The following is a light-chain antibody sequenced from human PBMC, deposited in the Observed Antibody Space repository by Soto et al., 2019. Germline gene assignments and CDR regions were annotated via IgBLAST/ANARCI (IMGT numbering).Light chain of an antibody. CDR3: QQYYSPLWT. CDR1: QSVAYTSNKKTY. CDR2: WSS. Sequence: DIGMTQSPDSLAVSLGERATINCKSSQSVAYTSNKKTYVAWYQQKAGQPPKLLLYWSSTRASGVPDRFSGSGSGTDFTLTISSLQAEDVAVYYCQQYYSPLWTFGQGTKVQIK. J-gene: IGKJ1*01. V-gene: IGKV4-1*01.